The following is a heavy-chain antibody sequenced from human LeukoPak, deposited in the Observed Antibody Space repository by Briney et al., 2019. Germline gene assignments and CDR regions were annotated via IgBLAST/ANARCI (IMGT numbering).Heavy chain of an antibody. Sequence: GGTLRLFCAASGCTFSSYCMRWVRQAPGKGWELVSVIRGSGGSTYYADSVKGRLTISRDNSKNTLYLQMNSLRAEDTAVYYCAKVPNTMIRGVIPYYFDYWGQGTLVTVSS. CDR3: AKVPNTMIRGVIPYYFDY. V-gene: IGHV3-23*01. CDR2: IRGSGGST. D-gene: IGHD3-10*01. CDR1: GCTFSSYC. J-gene: IGHJ4*02.